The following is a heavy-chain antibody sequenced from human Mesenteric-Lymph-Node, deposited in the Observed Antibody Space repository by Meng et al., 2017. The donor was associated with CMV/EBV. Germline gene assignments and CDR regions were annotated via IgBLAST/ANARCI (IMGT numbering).Heavy chain of an antibody. V-gene: IGHV1-18*01. CDR1: GYTFTSYG. Sequence: ASVKVSCKASGYTFTSYGISWVRQAPGQGLEWMGWISAYNGNTNYAQKFQGRVTMTRNTSISTAYMELSSLRSEDTAVYYCARAPGGSGIAADGTPLYYGMDVWGQGTTVTVSS. D-gene: IGHD6-13*01. CDR3: ARAPGGSGIAADGTPLYYGMDV. J-gene: IGHJ6*02. CDR2: ISAYNGNT.